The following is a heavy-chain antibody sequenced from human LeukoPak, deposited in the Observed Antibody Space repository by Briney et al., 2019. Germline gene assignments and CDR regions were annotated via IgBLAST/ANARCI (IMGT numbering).Heavy chain of an antibody. CDR3: ARDVGRGYDILTGYDGRAFDI. CDR2: IYYSGGT. Sequence: TQTLSLTCTVSGGSITSGGYYWSWIRQHPGKGLEWIGYIYYSGGTYYNPSLKSRAAISVDTSKNQFSLKLSSVTAADTAVYYCARDVGRGYDILTGYDGRAFDIWGQGTMVTFSS. J-gene: IGHJ3*02. D-gene: IGHD3-9*01. V-gene: IGHV4-31*03. CDR1: GGSITSGGYY.